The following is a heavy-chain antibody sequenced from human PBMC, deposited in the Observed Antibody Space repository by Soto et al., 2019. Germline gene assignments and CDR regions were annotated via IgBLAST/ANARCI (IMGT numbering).Heavy chain of an antibody. CDR2: ILVDGRT. Sequence: PGGSLRLSCAASGFFCSSYDMSWVRQAPGKGLEWVSTILVDGRTFYVDSVKGRFTISRDSSQNTVYLQMNGLTVGDTALYYCAKATATGGGAFDICGQGTMVTVSS. V-gene: IGHV3-23*01. CDR1: GFFCSSYD. J-gene: IGHJ3*02. CDR3: AKATATGGGAFDI. D-gene: IGHD2-8*02.